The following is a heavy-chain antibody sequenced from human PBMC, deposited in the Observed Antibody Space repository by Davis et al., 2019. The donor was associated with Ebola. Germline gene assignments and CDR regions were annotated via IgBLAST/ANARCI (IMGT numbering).Heavy chain of an antibody. CDR3: ARETPISSRSDW. J-gene: IGHJ4*02. D-gene: IGHD2-2*01. Sequence: GESLKISCTASGFALSNYNMNRVRQAPGKGLEWVSSITTYGWSTYYADSVKGRYIISRDNAKNSLFLQMHSLRGDDTAVYFCARETPISSRSDWWGQGTLVTVSS. V-gene: IGHV3-48*01. CDR2: ITTYGWST. CDR1: GFALSNYN.